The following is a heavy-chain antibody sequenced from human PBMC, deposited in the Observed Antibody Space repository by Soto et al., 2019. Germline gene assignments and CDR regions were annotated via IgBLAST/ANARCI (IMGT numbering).Heavy chain of an antibody. J-gene: IGHJ4*02. V-gene: IGHV3-23*01. D-gene: IGHD6-19*01. CDR2: ISGSGGST. CDR3: EKAGYSSGWFDY. Sequence: EVQLLESGGGLVQPGGSLRLSCAASGFTFSSYAMSWVRQAPGKGLEWVSAISGSGGSTYYADSVKGRFTISRDNSKNTLYLQMNSLRAEDTAVYYCEKAGYSSGWFDYWGQGTLVTVSS. CDR1: GFTFSSYA.